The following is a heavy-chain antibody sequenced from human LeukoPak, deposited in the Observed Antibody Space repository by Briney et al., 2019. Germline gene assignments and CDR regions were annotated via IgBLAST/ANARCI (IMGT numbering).Heavy chain of an antibody. V-gene: IGHV3-23*01. D-gene: IGHD2/OR15-2a*01. Sequence: GGSLRLSCSASGFTFSTYAMSWVRQAPGEGLEWVSAVTSSGAYTFYADSVKGRLTISRDNSKNTLFLQMNSLGAADTAIYYCVRDEDLYSPTWYVFDFWGQGTLVTVSS. J-gene: IGHJ4*02. CDR1: GFTFSTYA. CDR2: VTSSGAYT. CDR3: VRDEDLYSPTWYVFDF.